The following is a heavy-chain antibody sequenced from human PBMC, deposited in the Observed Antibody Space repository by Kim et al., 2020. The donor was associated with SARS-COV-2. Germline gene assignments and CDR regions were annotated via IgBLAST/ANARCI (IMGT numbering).Heavy chain of an antibody. V-gene: IGHV4-59*01. J-gene: IGHJ4*02. CDR2: IYYSGST. CDR1: GGSISSYY. CDR3: ARGGIYSSGWISR. D-gene: IGHD6-19*01. Sequence: SETLSLTCTVSGGSISSYYWSWIRQPPGKGLEWIGYIYYSGSTNYNPSLKSRVTISVDTSKNQFSLKLSSVTAADTAVYYCARGGIYSSGWISRWGQGTLVTVSS.